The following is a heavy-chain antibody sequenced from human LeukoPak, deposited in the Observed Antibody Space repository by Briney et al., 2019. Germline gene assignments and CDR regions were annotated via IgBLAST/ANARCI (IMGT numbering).Heavy chain of an antibody. CDR1: GGSISSYY. J-gene: IGHJ3*02. CDR2: IYYSGST. V-gene: IGHV4-59*01. CDR3: ARPRLEMDTILAFDI. Sequence: SETLSLTCTVSGGSISSYYWSWVRQPPGKGLEWIRYIYYSGSTNYNPSLKSRVTISVDTSKNQFSLKLSSVTAADTAVYYCARPRLEMDTILAFDIWGQGTMVTVSS. D-gene: IGHD5-24*01.